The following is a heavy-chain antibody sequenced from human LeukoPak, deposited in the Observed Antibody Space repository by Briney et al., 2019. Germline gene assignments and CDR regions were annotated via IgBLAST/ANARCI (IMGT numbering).Heavy chain of an antibody. V-gene: IGHV1-18*01. CDR2: ISAYNGNT. J-gene: IGHJ6*03. Sequence: GASVKVSCKASGYTFTSYGISWVRQAPGQGLEWMGWISAYNGNTNYAQKLQGRVTMTTDTSTSTAYMELRSLRSDDTAVYYCANAGYSSSWSRGTYYCYMDVWGKGTTVTVSS. D-gene: IGHD6-13*01. CDR3: ANAGYSSSWSRGTYYCYMDV. CDR1: GYTFTSYG.